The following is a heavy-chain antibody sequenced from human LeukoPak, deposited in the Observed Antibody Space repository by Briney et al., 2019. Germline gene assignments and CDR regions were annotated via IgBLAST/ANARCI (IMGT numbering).Heavy chain of an antibody. Sequence: GGSLRLSCAASGFTFSSYSMNWVRQAPGKGLEWVSSISTSSSSIYYADSVKGRFTVSRDNSKNTLYLQMNSLRAEDTAVYYCARDPEGGAGFDYWGQGTLVTVSS. CDR2: ISTSSSSI. D-gene: IGHD1-14*01. J-gene: IGHJ4*02. CDR3: ARDPEGGAGFDY. CDR1: GFTFSSYS. V-gene: IGHV3-21*01.